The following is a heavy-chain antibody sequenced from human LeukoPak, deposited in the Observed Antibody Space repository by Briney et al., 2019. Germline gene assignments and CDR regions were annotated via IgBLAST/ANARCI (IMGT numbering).Heavy chain of an antibody. V-gene: IGHV3-49*04. CDR1: GFTFGDYA. CDR2: IRSKAYGGTT. Sequence: PGGSLRLSCTASGFTFGDYAMSWVRQAPGKGLEWVGFIRSKAYGGTTEYAASVKGRFTISRDDSKSIAYLQMNSLRAEDTAIYICAKDGGTYPYFLDVWGKGTTVIVSS. J-gene: IGHJ6*03. CDR3: AKDGGTYPYFLDV. D-gene: IGHD1-26*01.